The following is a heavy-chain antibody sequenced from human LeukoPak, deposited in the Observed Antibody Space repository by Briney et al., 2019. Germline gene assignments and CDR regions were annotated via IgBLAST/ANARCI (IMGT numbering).Heavy chain of an antibody. J-gene: IGHJ3*01. Sequence: PSETLSLTCSVSGDSISSYYWSWIRQPPGKGLEWIGYIYYSGDTNYNPSLKSRVTISLDTSKSHLSLNLSSVTATDTAMYYCARRRGVSYYDAFDVWGQGTVVTVSS. V-gene: IGHV4-59*08. D-gene: IGHD1-26*01. CDR2: IYYSGDT. CDR1: GDSISSYY. CDR3: ARRRGVSYYDAFDV.